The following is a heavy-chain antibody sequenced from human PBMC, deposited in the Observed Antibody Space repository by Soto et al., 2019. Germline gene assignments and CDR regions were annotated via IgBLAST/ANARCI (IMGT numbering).Heavy chain of an antibody. Sequence: QVQLQESRPGLVKPSETLSLTCTVSGGSITSYYWSWIRQPPGKGLEWIVYIHNSGSTSYNPSLKSRVTISADVSKNQFSLVLRSVTAADTAVYYCARRWSVIVYWGQGTLVTVTS. CDR2: IHNSGST. CDR3: ARRWSVIVY. V-gene: IGHV4-59*01. D-gene: IGHD2-21*01. CDR1: GGSITSYY. J-gene: IGHJ4*01.